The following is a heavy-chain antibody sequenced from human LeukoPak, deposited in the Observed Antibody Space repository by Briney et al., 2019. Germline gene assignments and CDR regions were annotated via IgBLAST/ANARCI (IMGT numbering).Heavy chain of an antibody. CDR2: ISYDGSNK. CDR3: AKGAYYYDSSGPDDAFDI. D-gene: IGHD3-22*01. CDR1: GFTFSSYG. V-gene: IGHV3-30*18. J-gene: IGHJ3*02. Sequence: GGSLRLSCAASGFTFSSYGMHWVRQAPGKGLEWVAVISYDGSNKYYADSVKGRFTISRDNSKNTLYLQMNSLRAEDTAVYYCAKGAYYYDSSGPDDAFDIWGQGTMVTVSS.